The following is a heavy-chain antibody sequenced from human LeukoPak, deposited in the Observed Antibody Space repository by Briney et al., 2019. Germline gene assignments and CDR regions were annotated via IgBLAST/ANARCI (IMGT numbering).Heavy chain of an antibody. D-gene: IGHD2-2*01. V-gene: IGHV1-69*04. CDR3: ARRHCSSTSCYYDAFDI. Sequence: SVKVSCKASGGTFSSYAISWVRQAPGQGLEWMGRIIPILGIANYAQKFQGRVTITADKSTSTAYMELSSLRSEDTAVYYCARRHCSSTSCYYDAFDIWGQGTMVTVSS. J-gene: IGHJ3*02. CDR1: GGTFSSYA. CDR2: IIPILGIA.